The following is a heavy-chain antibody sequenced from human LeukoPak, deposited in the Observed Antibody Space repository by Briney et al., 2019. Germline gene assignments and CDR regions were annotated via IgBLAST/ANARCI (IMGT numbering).Heavy chain of an antibody. Sequence: TGGSLRLSCAASGFTFSSYSMNWVRQAPGKGLEWVSYISSSSSTIYYADSVKGRFTISRDNAKNSLYLQMNSQRDEDTAVYYCARDIVVVPAAMGVYYYYGMDVWGQGTTVTVSS. CDR1: GFTFSSYS. D-gene: IGHD2-2*01. V-gene: IGHV3-48*02. CDR2: ISSSSSTI. CDR3: ARDIVVVPAAMGVYYYYGMDV. J-gene: IGHJ6*02.